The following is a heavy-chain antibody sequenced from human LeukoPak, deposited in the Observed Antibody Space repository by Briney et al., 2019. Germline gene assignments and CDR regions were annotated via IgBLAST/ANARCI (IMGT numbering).Heavy chain of an antibody. CDR3: AKGGEVGITGYFDY. Sequence: GGSLRLSCAASGFTFSSYAMSWVRQAPGKGLEWVSGISGSGDNTYYADSVKGRFTISRDNSKNTLYLQMNSLRAEDMAVYFCAKGGEVGITGYFDYWGQGTLVTVSS. CDR1: GFTFSSYA. V-gene: IGHV3-23*01. CDR2: ISGSGDNT. D-gene: IGHD1-26*01. J-gene: IGHJ4*02.